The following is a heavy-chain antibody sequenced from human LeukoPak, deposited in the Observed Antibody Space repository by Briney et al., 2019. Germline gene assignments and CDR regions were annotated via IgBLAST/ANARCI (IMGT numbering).Heavy chain of an antibody. Sequence: ASVKVSCKASGYTFTSYYMHWVRQAPGQGLEWMGIINPSDGSTSYAQRFQDRVTVTRDTSTSTVHMELSGLRAEDTALYYCARDQEGFDYWGQGTLVTVSS. CDR2: INPSDGST. CDR1: GYTFTSYY. V-gene: IGHV1-46*01. J-gene: IGHJ4*02. CDR3: ARDQEGFDY.